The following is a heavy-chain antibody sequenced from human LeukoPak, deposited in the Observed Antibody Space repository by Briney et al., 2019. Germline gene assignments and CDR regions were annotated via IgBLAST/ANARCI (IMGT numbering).Heavy chain of an antibody. CDR3: ACREFTSPWSDP. CDR1: GDTFATYW. D-gene: IGHD2-2*01. V-gene: IGHV5-51*01. Sequence: GESLKISCKGSGDTFATYWIGWVRQVPGKGLEWMGVIYPGDSRTRYNPSFQGQVTISADKSISTAYPHWRSLKASDTAMYYCACREFTSPWSDPWGQGTLVTVSS. CDR2: IYPGDSRT. J-gene: IGHJ5*02.